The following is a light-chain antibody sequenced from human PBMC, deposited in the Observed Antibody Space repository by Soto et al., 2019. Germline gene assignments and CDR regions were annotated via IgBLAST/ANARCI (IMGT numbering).Light chain of an antibody. V-gene: IGLV2-14*01. CDR2: EVS. J-gene: IGLJ1*01. CDR3: SSYTSNNTLYV. CDR1: SSDVGGYNY. Sequence: QSSLTQPASVSGSPSQSITTSCPGTSSDVGGYNYVSWYQQHPGKAPKVMIYEVSNRPSGVSNRFSGSKSGNTASLTISGLQAEDEADYYCSSYTSNNTLYVFGTGTKVTVL.